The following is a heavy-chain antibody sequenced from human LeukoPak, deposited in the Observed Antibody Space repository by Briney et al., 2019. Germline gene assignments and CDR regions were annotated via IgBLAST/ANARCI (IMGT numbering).Heavy chain of an antibody. CDR3: ARGDYGDDTRTIDY. CDR2: IYYSGST. CDR1: GGSISSSSYY. V-gene: IGHV4-39*07. Sequence: PSETLSLTCTVSGGSISSSSYYWGWIRQPPGKGLEWIGSIYYSGSTYYNPSLKSRVTISVDTSKNQFSLKLSSVTAADTAVYYCARGDYGDDTRTIDYWGQGTLVTVSS. D-gene: IGHD4-17*01. J-gene: IGHJ4*02.